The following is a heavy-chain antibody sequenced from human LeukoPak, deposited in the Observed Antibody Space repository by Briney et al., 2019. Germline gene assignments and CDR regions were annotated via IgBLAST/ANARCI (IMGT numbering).Heavy chain of an antibody. CDR3: TRRGYGSSRDD. Sequence: GGSLRLSCAASAFSLNAYNMNWVRQASGKGLEWVGRVRDKVDNYATAYAASVKGRFTVSRDDSKNTAYLQMNSLKIEDTAVYYCTRRGYGSSRDDWGQGTLVTVSS. CDR1: AFSLNAYN. J-gene: IGHJ4*02. V-gene: IGHV3-73*01. CDR2: VRDKVDNYAT. D-gene: IGHD6-13*01.